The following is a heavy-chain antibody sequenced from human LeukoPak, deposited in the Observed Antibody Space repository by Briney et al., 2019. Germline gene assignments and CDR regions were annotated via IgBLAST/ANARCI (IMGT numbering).Heavy chain of an antibody. Sequence: ASVKVSCKASGYTFTGYYMHWVRQAPGQGLEWMGWINPNSGGTNYAQKFQGRVTMTRDTSISTAYMELSRLRSDNTAVYYCARDYYDSSGYYAVDYWGQGTLVTVSS. CDR3: ARDYYDSSGYYAVDY. J-gene: IGHJ4*02. V-gene: IGHV1-2*02. CDR2: INPNSGGT. D-gene: IGHD3-22*01. CDR1: GYTFTGYY.